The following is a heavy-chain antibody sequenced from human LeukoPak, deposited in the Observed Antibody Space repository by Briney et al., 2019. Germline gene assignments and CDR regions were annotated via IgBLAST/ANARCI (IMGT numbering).Heavy chain of an antibody. CDR1: GVSISSSNSY. V-gene: IGHV4-39*07. D-gene: IGHD3-22*01. Sequence: SETLSLTCTVSGVSISSSNSYWGWIRQPPGKGLEWIGSIYYSGSTYYNPSLKSRVTISVDTSKNQFSLKLSSVTAADTAVYYCARDQPSYDSSGYYYGRPVDYWGQGTLVTVSS. CDR3: ARDQPSYDSSGYYYGRPVDY. CDR2: IYYSGST. J-gene: IGHJ4*02.